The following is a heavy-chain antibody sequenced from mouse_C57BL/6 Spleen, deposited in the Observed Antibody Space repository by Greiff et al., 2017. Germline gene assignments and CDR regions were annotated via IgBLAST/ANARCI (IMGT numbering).Heavy chain of an antibody. Sequence: VQLQQPGPELVKPGASVKISCKASGYSFTDYNMTWVKQSNGKSLEWIGVINPNYGTTSYNQKFKGKATLTVDQSSSTAYMQLNSLTSEDSAVYYGARTPLNYGYDEGYAMAYWGQGTSVTVSS. CDR1: GYSFTDYN. J-gene: IGHJ4*01. CDR3: ARTPLNYGYDEGYAMAY. D-gene: IGHD2-2*01. CDR2: INPNYGTT. V-gene: IGHV1-39*01.